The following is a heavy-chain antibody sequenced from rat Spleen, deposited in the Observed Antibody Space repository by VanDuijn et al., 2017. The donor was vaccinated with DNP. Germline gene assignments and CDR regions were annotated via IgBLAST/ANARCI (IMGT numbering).Heavy chain of an antibody. J-gene: IGHJ2*01. CDR2: IKPKSNNYAI. Sequence: EVQVLESGGGLVQPGNSLKLSCATSGFTFSTAWMYWYRQFPEKRLEWVARIKPKSNNYAIDYIESVKGRFTISRDDSKSCIYLQLNNLKDEDTAIYYCASPSYWGQGVMVTVSS. V-gene: IGHV6-6*01. CDR1: GFTFSTAW. CDR3: ASPSY.